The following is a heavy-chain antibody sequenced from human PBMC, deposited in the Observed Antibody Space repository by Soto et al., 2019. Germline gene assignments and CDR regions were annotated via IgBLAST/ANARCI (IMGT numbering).Heavy chain of an antibody. J-gene: IGHJ6*02. Sequence: EASVKVSCKASGYVFSSSFVHWVRQAPGQGLEWMAVINPTVGSTSYAHNFQGRIAVTRDTSTATVYLDLSSLRSADTAIYYCAKEVNTVIMPGETEDYSGLDVWGQGTTVTVSS. CDR3: AKEVNTVIMPGETEDYSGLDV. D-gene: IGHD2-2*01. CDR2: INPTVGST. V-gene: IGHV1-46*01. CDR1: GYVFSSSF.